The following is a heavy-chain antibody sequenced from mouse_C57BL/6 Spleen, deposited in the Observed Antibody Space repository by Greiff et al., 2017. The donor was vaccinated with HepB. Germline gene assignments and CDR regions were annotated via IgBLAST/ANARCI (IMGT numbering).Heavy chain of an antibody. CDR1: GYTFTSYW. V-gene: IGHV1-69*01. CDR2: IAPSDSYT. Sequence: QVQLQQPGAELVMPGASVKLSCKASGYTFTSYWMHWVKQRPGQGLEWIGEIAPSDSYTNYNQKFKGKSTLTVDKSSSTAYMQLSSLTSEDSAVYYCARMIRYYAMDYWGQGTSVTVSS. CDR3: ARMIRYYAMDY. D-gene: IGHD2-3*01. J-gene: IGHJ4*01.